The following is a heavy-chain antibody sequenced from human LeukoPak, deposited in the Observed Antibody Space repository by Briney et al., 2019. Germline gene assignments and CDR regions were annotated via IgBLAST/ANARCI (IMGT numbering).Heavy chain of an antibody. V-gene: IGHV3-21*01. CDR2: ISSSSSYI. J-gene: IGHJ3*02. D-gene: IGHD3-16*01. CDR1: GFTFSSYS. Sequence: GGSLRLSCAASGFTFSSYSMNWVRQAPGKGLKWVSSISSSSSYIYYADSVKGRFTISRDNAKNSLYLQMNSLRAEDTAVYYCARDGDYVWGSYEAFDIWGQGTMVTVSS. CDR3: ARDGDYVWGSYEAFDI.